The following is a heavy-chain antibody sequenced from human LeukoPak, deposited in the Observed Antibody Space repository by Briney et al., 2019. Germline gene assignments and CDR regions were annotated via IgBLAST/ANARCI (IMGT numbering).Heavy chain of an antibody. CDR3: ATGGKNLSWFRELLEYFDY. D-gene: IGHD3-10*01. Sequence: PGGSLRLSCAASGFTFSSYAMSWVRHAPGKGLEWVSAISGSGGSTYYADSVKGRFTISRDNSKNTLYLQMNSLRAEDTAVYYCATGGKNLSWFRELLEYFDYWGQGTLVTVSS. CDR1: GFTFSSYA. J-gene: IGHJ4*02. CDR2: ISGSGGST. V-gene: IGHV3-23*01.